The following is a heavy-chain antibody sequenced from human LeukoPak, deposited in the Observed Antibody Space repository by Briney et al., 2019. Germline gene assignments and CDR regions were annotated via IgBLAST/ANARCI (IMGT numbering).Heavy chain of an antibody. V-gene: IGHV1-2*02. CDR1: GYTFTGYY. D-gene: IGHD5-18*01. CDR2: INPNSGGT. CDR3: AREVDTAMAFFDY. J-gene: IGHJ4*02. Sequence: ASVKVSCKASGYTFTGYYMHWVRQAPGQGLEWMGWINPNSGGTNYAQKFQGRVTMTRDTSISTAYMELSRLRSDDTAVYYCAREVDTAMAFFDYWGQGTLVTVSS.